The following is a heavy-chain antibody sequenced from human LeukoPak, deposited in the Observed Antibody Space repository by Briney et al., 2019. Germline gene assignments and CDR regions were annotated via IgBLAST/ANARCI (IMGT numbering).Heavy chain of an antibody. V-gene: IGHV1-8*01. J-gene: IGHJ4*02. CDR2: MNPNSGNT. Sequence: GASVKVSCKASGYTFTSYDINWVRQATGQGLEWMGWMNPNSGNTGYAQKFQGRVTMTRNTSISTAYMELSSLRSEDTAVYYCAKASSAAAGTWYFDYWGQGTLVTVSS. CDR3: AKASSAAAGTWYFDY. CDR1: GYTFTSYD. D-gene: IGHD6-13*01.